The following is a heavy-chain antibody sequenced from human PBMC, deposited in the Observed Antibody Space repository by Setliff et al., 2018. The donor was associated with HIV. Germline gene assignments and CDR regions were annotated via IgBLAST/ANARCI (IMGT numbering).Heavy chain of an antibody. CDR1: GYTFSTYG. D-gene: IGHD6-19*01. Sequence: ASVKVSCKASGYTFSTYGISWVRQAPGQGLEWMGWISAYNGNTNYAQKLQGRVTVTTDTSTSTAYMELRSLRSDDTAVYYCARDFSAMAVAGSGGALVYWGQGTLVTVSS. J-gene: IGHJ4*02. CDR3: ARDFSAMAVAGSGGALVY. V-gene: IGHV1-18*01. CDR2: ISAYNGNT.